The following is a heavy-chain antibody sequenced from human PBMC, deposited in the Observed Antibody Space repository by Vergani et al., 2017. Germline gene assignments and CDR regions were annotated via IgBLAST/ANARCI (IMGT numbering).Heavy chain of an antibody. D-gene: IGHD1-26*01. Sequence: QVQLVESGGGVVQPGGCLRLSCAASGFTFSSYGMHWVRQAPGKGLEWVAFIRYDGSNKYYADSVKGRFTISRDNSKNTLYLQMNSLRAEDTAVYYCVSQVGATYWGQGTLVAVSS. V-gene: IGHV3-30*02. J-gene: IGHJ4*02. CDR1: GFTFSSYG. CDR3: VSQVGATY. CDR2: IRYDGSNK.